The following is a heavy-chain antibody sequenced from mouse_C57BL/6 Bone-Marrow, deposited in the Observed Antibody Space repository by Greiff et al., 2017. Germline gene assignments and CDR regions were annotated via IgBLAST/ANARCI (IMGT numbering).Heavy chain of an antibody. CDR2: IYPGSGNT. J-gene: IGHJ1*03. Sequence: QVQLQQSGPELVRPGASVKLSCKASGYTFTDYYIHWVKQRPGQGLEWIARIYPGSGNTYYNEKFKGKATLTGEKSSSTAYMQLSSLTSGASAVYFCARGYYGSSYWYFDVWGTGTTVTVSS. D-gene: IGHD1-1*01. V-gene: IGHV1-76*01. CDR1: GYTFTDYY. CDR3: ARGYYGSSYWYFDV.